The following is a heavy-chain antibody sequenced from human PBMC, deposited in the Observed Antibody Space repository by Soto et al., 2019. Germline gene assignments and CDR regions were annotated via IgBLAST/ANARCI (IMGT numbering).Heavy chain of an antibody. D-gene: IGHD6-19*01. V-gene: IGHV3-7*05. CDR2: ITQDGSEQ. CDR3: ARDHNTIAVAGNYPGDY. Sequence: EVQLVESGGGLVQPGGSLRLSCAASGFTFSSYWMSWVRQAPGKGLEWVANITQDGSEQYYVDSVKGRFTSSRDNAKHSLYLQMNSLRAKDTAVYFCARDHNTIAVAGNYPGDYWCQGTLVTVSS. CDR1: GFTFSSYW. J-gene: IGHJ4*02.